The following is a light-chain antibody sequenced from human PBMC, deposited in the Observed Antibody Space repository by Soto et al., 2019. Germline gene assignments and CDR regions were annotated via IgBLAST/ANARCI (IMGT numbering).Light chain of an antibody. J-gene: IGKJ4*01. CDR3: QQYGNVPLT. V-gene: IGKV3-20*01. CDR1: QSISDT. CDR2: RVS. Sequence: EIVMTQSPATLSVSPGGRATLSCRASQSISDTLAWYQQKPGQAPRLLIYRVSSRATGIPDRFSGSGSGTDFTLTISRLEPEDFAVYYCQQYGNVPLTFGGGTKVDIK.